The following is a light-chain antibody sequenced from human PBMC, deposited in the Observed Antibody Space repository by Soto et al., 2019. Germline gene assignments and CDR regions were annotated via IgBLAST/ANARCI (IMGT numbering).Light chain of an antibody. CDR3: QQYGSSPPYT. J-gene: IGKJ2*01. CDR2: VSS. CDR1: QSVSNNY. V-gene: IGKV3-20*01. Sequence: EVVLTQSPGTLSLSPGESATLSCRASQSVSNNYFAWYQQKPGQAPRLLIFVSSDRATGIPDRFSGSGSGTDVTLTISRLEPEDFAVYYCQQYGSSPPYTFGQGTKLEIK.